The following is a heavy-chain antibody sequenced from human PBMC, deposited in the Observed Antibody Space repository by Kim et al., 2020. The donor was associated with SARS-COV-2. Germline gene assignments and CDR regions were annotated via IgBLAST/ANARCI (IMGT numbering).Heavy chain of an antibody. CDR3: ARGSGTIYYYFYLDV. J-gene: IGHJ6*03. V-gene: IGHV4-31*03. CDR1: GGSINSGGHY. D-gene: IGHD3-10*01. Sequence: SETLSLTCTVSGGSINSGGHYWSWIRQSPGKGLEWIGYVYNTGSTYYNPSLKSRVTMSVDTSQGQFSLNLSSVTAADTAVYYCARGSGTIYYYFYLDVWG. CDR2: VYNTGST.